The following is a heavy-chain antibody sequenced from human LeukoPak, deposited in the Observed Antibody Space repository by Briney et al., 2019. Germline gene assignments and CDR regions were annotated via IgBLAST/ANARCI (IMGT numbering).Heavy chain of an antibody. Sequence: GGSLRLSCAVSGFTVSSNYMSWVRQAPGKGLEWVSVLYSGGRIHYADSVKGRFIISRNNSKNTLYLQMNSLRAEDTAVYYCARGPGTFDYWGQETLVTVSS. CDR1: GFTVSSNY. CDR3: ARGPGTFDY. J-gene: IGHJ4*02. V-gene: IGHV3-66*01. D-gene: IGHD1-1*01. CDR2: LYSGGRI.